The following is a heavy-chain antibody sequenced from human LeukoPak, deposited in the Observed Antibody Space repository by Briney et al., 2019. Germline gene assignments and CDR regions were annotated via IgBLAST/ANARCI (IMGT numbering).Heavy chain of an antibody. CDR2: IIPIFGTA. J-gene: IGHJ5*02. Sequence: ASVKVSCKASGGTFSSYAISWVRQAPGQGLEWMGGIIPIFGTADYAQKFQGRVTMTRDTSISTAYMELSRLRSDDTAVYYCARPIAATLRVGWFDPWGQGTLVTVSS. V-gene: IGHV1-69*05. D-gene: IGHD2-15*01. CDR1: GGTFSSYA. CDR3: ARPIAATLRVGWFDP.